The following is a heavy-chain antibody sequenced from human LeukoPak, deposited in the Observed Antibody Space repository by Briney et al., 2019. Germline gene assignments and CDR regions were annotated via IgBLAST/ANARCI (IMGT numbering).Heavy chain of an antibody. CDR2: INPNSGGT. Sequence: GASVKVSCKASGYTFTGYYMHWVRQAPGQGLEWMGWINPNSGGTNYAQKFQGRVTMTRDTSISTAYMELSRLRSDDTAVYYCVRDAKKRGAFDIRGQGTMVTVSS. CDR3: VRDAKKRGAFDI. CDR1: GYTFTGYY. D-gene: IGHD3-10*01. J-gene: IGHJ3*02. V-gene: IGHV1-2*02.